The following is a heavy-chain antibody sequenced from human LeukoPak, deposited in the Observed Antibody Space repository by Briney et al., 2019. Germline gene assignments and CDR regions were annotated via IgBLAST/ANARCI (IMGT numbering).Heavy chain of an antibody. CDR2: INNDGSDT. V-gene: IGHV3-74*01. CDR3: AKGLKNHDFWSGPLGY. Sequence: GGSLRLSCAASGFTLSRYWMHWVRQAPGKGLVWVSRINNDGSDTSYADSVKGRFTISRDNAKNTLYLQMNSLRAEDTAVYYCAKGLKNHDFWSGPLGYWGQGTLVTVSS. J-gene: IGHJ4*02. CDR1: GFTLSRYW. D-gene: IGHD3-3*01.